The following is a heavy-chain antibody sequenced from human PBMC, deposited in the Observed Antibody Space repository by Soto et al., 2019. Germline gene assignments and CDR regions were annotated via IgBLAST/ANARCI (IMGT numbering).Heavy chain of an antibody. CDR1: GYNFPKYW. CDR2: IYCGDSDA. CDR3: ARREYSGYEFFDL. D-gene: IGHD5-12*01. V-gene: IGHV5-51*01. Sequence: GESLKISCKASGYNFPKYWIGWVRQMPGKGLEWMGIIYCGDSDAKYGPSFEGQVTISADQSNNVVYLQWSSLKASDTAIYYCARREYSGYEFFDLWGQGTLVTVSS. J-gene: IGHJ4*02.